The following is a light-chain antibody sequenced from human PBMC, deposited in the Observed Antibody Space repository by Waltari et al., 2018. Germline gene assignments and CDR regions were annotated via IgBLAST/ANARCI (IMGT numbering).Light chain of an antibody. CDR3: QQLKSYPFT. V-gene: IGKV1-9*01. J-gene: IGKJ3*01. CDR2: TAS. CDR1: QGISSY. Sequence: IQLTQSPSSLSASVGDRVTITCRASQGISSYLAWYQQKPGKAPKLLIYTASTLQSGVPSRFSGSGSGTDFTLTISSLQPEDFATYYCQQLKSYPFTFGPGTKVDIK.